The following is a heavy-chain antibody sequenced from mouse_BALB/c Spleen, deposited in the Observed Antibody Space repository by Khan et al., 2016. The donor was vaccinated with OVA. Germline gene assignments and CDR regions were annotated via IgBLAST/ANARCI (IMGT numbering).Heavy chain of an antibody. CDR1: GYSFTTYY. Sequence: EVQLQQSGPELMKPGASVKISCRASGYSFTTYYIHWMMQSHGKSLEWIGYIDPFSGGTTYNQKFKGKTTLTVDKSSSTAYIHLSNLTSEDSAVYYGTRHGYVAWFTYWGQGTLVTVSA. V-gene: IGHV1S135*01. J-gene: IGHJ3*01. CDR2: IDPFSGGT. D-gene: IGHD2-2*01. CDR3: TRHGYVAWFTY.